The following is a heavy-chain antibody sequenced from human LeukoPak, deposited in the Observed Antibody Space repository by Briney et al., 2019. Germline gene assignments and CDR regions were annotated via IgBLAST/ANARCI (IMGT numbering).Heavy chain of an antibody. V-gene: IGHV1-8*01. CDR2: MNPNSGNT. D-gene: IGHD5-18*01. J-gene: IGHJ4*02. CDR1: GYTFTSYD. CDR3: ARGRHSYGYWEYYFDY. Sequence: ASVKVSCKASGYTFTSYDINWVRQATGQGLEWMGWMNPNSGNTGYAQKFQGRVTMTRNTSISTAYMELSSPRSEDTAVYYCARGRHSYGYWEYYFDYWGQGTLVTVSS.